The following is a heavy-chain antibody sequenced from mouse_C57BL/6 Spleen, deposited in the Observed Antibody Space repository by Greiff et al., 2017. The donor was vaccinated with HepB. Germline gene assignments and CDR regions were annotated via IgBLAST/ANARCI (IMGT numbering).Heavy chain of an antibody. J-gene: IGHJ2*01. CDR3: APGGDGNYVYFDY. CDR1: GHTFTSYW. Sequence: QAQLQQPGAELVKLGASVKLSCKASGHTFTSYWMHRVKQRPGQGLEWIGMIQPNSGSTNYNEKFKSKATLTVDKSSSTAYMQLSSLTSEGAAVYNCAPGGDGNYVYFDYWGQGTTLTVSS. D-gene: IGHD2-1*01. CDR2: IQPNSGST. V-gene: IGHV1-64*01.